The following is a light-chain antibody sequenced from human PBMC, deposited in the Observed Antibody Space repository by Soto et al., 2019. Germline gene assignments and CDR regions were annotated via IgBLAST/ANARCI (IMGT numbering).Light chain of an antibody. CDR3: QQYDSFSVT. CDR2: DVS. J-gene: IGKJ1*01. V-gene: IGKV1-5*01. CDR1: QRISGW. Sequence: DIQTTQASCTRSASVGDRVTNTYRASQRISGWLAWHQQKPGKAPKLLIYDVSALKRGVPPRFSGSGSGTEFTLTISSLQPENFATYYCQQYDSFSVTFGQGTKVDIK.